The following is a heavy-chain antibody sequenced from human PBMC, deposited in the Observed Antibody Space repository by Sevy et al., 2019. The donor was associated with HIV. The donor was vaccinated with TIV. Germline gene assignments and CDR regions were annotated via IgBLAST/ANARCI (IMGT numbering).Heavy chain of an antibody. D-gene: IGHD6-19*01. CDR3: ARASGWYVY. CDR1: GFTVSSNY. CDR2: LFSDGST. Sequence: GGSLRLSCAASGFTVSSNYMSWVRQAPGKGLEWVSVLFSDGSTSYADSVKGRFTISRDNSKNTLYLQMNSLRGEDTAVYYCARASGWYVYWGQGTLVTVSS. J-gene: IGHJ4*02. V-gene: IGHV3-66*01.